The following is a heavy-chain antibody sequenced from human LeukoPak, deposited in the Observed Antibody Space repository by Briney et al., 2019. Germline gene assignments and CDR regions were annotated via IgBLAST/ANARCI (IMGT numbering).Heavy chain of an antibody. D-gene: IGHD3-3*01. J-gene: IGHJ5*02. V-gene: IGHV3-30-3*01. Sequence: GGSLRLSCAASGFTFSSYAMHWVRQAPGKGLEWVAVISYDGSNKYYADSVKGRFTISRDNSKNTLYLQMNSLRAEDTAVYYCARELYYDFWSGNPWFDPWGQGTLVTVSS. CDR3: ARELYYDFWSGNPWFDP. CDR1: GFTFSSYA. CDR2: ISYDGSNK.